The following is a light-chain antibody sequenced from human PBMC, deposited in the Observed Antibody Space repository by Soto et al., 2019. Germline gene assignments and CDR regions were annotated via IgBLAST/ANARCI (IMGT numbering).Light chain of an antibody. J-gene: IGKJ5*01. CDR1: QSVSSN. CDR2: GAS. CDR3: QQYNNCPPVA. V-gene: IGKV3-15*01. Sequence: EIVLTSAPAISSKKQGERATLSCRASQSVSSNLAWYQQKPGQAPRLLIYGASTRATGIPARFSGSGSGTEFTLTISSLQSEDFAVYYSQQYNNCPPVAFGQGTRLEIK.